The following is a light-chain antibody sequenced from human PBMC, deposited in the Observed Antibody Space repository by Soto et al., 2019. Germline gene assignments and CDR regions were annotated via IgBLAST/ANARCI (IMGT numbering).Light chain of an antibody. V-gene: IGKV3-20*01. CDR2: GAS. J-gene: IGKJ2*01. CDR3: QQYDSSPYT. CDR1: QSVSSNY. Sequence: DIVLTQARGTLSLSPGERATLSCRASQSVSSNYLAWYQQRPGQAPRLLIYGASTRATGIPDRFSGSGSGTDFTLKISRLEHGDFAVYYCQQYDSSPYTFGQGTKLDIK.